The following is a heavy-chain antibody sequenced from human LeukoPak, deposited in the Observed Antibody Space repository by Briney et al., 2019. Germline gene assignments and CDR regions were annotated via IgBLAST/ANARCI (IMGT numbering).Heavy chain of an antibody. CDR2: IYYSGST. V-gene: IGHV4-31*03. D-gene: IGHD3-22*01. Sequence: SETLSLTCTVSGGSISSGGYYWSWIRQHPGKGLERIGYIYYSGSTYYNPSLKSRVTISVDTSKNQFSLKLSSVTAADTAVYYCARAMIVGIPIDYWGQGTLVTVSS. CDR1: GGSISSGGYY. J-gene: IGHJ4*02. CDR3: ARAMIVGIPIDY.